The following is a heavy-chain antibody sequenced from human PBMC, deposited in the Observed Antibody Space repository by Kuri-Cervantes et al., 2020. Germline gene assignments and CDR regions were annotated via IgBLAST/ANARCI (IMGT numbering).Heavy chain of an antibody. CDR1: GFPLNYYG. CDR3: ARGVSGYDLPLDY. V-gene: IGHV3-33*08. Sequence: GESLKISCAVSGFPLNYYGIHWVRQAPGKGLEWVAVIWYDGDRKYYADSVKGRFTISRDNAKNSVFLQVNSLRAEDTAVYYCARGVSGYDLPLDYWGQGTLVTVSS. D-gene: IGHD5-12*01. J-gene: IGHJ4*02. CDR2: IWYDGDRK.